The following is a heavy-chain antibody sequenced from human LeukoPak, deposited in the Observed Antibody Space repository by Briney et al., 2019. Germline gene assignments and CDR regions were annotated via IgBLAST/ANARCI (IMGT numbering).Heavy chain of an antibody. CDR1: GGSISSGGYS. CDR2: IYHSGST. Sequence: SETLSLTCAVSGGSISSGGYSWSWIRQPPGKGLEWLGYIYHSGSTYYNPSLKSGVTISVDRSKNQFSLKLSSVTAADTAVYYCAREYYYDSSGYPLGGAFDIWGQETMVTVSS. CDR3: AREYYYDSSGYPLGGAFDI. D-gene: IGHD3-22*01. V-gene: IGHV4-30-2*01. J-gene: IGHJ3*02.